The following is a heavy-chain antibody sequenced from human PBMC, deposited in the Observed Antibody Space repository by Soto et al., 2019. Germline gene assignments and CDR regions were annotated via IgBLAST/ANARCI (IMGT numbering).Heavy chain of an antibody. V-gene: IGHV1-18*01. J-gene: IGHJ4*02. CDR3: ARDGRYSGSYGGYYFDY. CDR2: ISANNGNT. D-gene: IGHD1-26*01. Sequence: QVQLVQSGAEVKKPGASVKVSCKASGYTFTSYGISWVRQAPGQGLEWMGWISANNGNTNYAQKIQGRVTMTADTSTSTAYMELRSLRSDDTAVYYCARDGRYSGSYGGYYFDYWGQGTLVTVSS. CDR1: GYTFTSYG.